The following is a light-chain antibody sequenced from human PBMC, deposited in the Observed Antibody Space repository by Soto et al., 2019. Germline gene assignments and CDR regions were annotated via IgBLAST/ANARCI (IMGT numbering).Light chain of an antibody. CDR2: EVS. CDR3: SSYAGSSTHVL. Sequence: QSALTQPPSASGSPGQSVTISCTGTSSDVGGHNYVSWYQQHPGKAPKLMIYEVSSRPSGVPDRFSGSKSGNTASLTVSGLQAEDEADYYCSSYAGSSTHVLFGGGTKLTVL. J-gene: IGLJ3*02. V-gene: IGLV2-8*01. CDR1: SSDVGGHNY.